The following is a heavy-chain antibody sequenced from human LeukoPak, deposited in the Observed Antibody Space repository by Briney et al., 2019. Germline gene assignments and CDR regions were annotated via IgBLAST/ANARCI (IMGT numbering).Heavy chain of an antibody. CDR3: ARVGIAVAGTDYFDY. D-gene: IGHD6-19*01. CDR1: GGSISSYY. V-gene: IGHV4-59*08. CDR2: IYYSGST. J-gene: IGHJ4*02. Sequence: SETLSLTCTVSGGSISSYYWSWIRQPPGKGLEWIGYIYYSGSTYYNPSLKSRVTISVDTSKNQFSLKLSSVTAADTAVYYCARVGIAVAGTDYFDYWGQGTLVTVSS.